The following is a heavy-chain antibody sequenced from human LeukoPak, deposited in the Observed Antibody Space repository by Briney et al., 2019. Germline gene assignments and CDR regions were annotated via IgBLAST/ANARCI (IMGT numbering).Heavy chain of an antibody. D-gene: IGHD5-18*01. CDR1: GFTFSRYA. CDR3: AKRDTSRQHYFDY. Sequence: GGSLRLSCAASGFTFSRYAMHWVRQAPGKGLEWVAVTSYDGSNEYYADSVKGRFTISRDNSKHSLILQMNSLRAEDTAMYYCAKRDTSRQHYFDYWGQGTLVTVSS. J-gene: IGHJ4*02. V-gene: IGHV3-30-3*02. CDR2: TSYDGSNE.